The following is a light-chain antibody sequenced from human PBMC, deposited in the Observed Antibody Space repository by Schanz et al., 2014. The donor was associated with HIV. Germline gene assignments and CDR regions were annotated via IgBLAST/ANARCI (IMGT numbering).Light chain of an antibody. CDR2: GAS. Sequence: EIVLTQSPGTLSLSPGERATLSCRASQSVRNRYLAWYKQNDGQAPRLLIYGASNRATGIPDRFSGSGSGXDFTLTISRLEPXXXXXXYCQQGGSWPLTFGGGTTVEIK. CDR3: QQGGSWPLT. V-gene: IGKV3-20*01. CDR1: QSVRNRY. J-gene: IGKJ4*01.